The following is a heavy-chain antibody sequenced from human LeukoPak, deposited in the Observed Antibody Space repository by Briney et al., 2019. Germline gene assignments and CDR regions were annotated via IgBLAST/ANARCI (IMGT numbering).Heavy chain of an antibody. V-gene: IGHV1-69*05. Sequence: ASVKVSCKASGGTFSSYAISWVRQAPGQGLEWMRRIIPIFGTANYAQKFQGRVTITTDESTSTAYMELSSLRSEDTAVYYCARNWNDERYFDYWGQGTLVTVSS. J-gene: IGHJ4*02. D-gene: IGHD1-1*01. CDR2: IIPIFGTA. CDR3: ARNWNDERYFDY. CDR1: GGTFSSYA.